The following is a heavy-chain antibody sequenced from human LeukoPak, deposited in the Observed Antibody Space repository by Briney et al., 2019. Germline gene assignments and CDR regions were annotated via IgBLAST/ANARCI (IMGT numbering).Heavy chain of an antibody. V-gene: IGHV1-46*01. CDR3: ARGRDGYVSDY. CDR1: GGTFTSYY. D-gene: IGHD5-24*01. Sequence: GSSVKVSCKASGGTFTSYYMHWVRQAPGRGLGWMGIINPSGGSTSYAQKFQGRVTMTRDTSTSTVYMELSSLRSEDTAVYYCARGRDGYVSDYWGQGTLVTVSS. J-gene: IGHJ4*02. CDR2: INPSGGST.